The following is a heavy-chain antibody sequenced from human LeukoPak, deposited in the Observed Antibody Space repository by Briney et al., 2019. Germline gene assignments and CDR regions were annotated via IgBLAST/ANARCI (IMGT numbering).Heavy chain of an antibody. Sequence: GGFLRLSCTASGFTFGDYAMSWVRQAPGKGLEWVGFIRSKAYGGTTEYAASVKGRFTISRDDSKSIAYLQMNSLKTEDTAVYYCTRGLTVTRAFDIWGQGTMVTVSS. J-gene: IGHJ3*02. CDR2: IRSKAYGGTT. CDR1: GFTFGDYA. CDR3: TRGLTVTRAFDI. D-gene: IGHD4-17*01. V-gene: IGHV3-49*04.